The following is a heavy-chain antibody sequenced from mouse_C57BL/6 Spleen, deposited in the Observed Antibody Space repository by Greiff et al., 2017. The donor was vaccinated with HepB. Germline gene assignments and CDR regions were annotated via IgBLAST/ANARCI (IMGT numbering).Heavy chain of an antibody. CDR1: GFTFSSYA. J-gene: IGHJ4*01. V-gene: IGHV5-4*01. Sequence: EVKLVESGGGLVKPGGSLKLSCAASGFTFSSYAMSWVRQTPEKRLEWVATISDGGSYTYYPDNVKGRFTISRDNAKNNLYLQMSHLKSEDTAMYYCAREDKSYGNYGGYAMDYWGQGTSVTVSS. D-gene: IGHD2-1*01. CDR2: ISDGGSYT. CDR3: AREDKSYGNYGGYAMDY.